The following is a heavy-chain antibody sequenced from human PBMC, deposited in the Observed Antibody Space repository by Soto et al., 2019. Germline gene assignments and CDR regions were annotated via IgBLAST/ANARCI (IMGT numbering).Heavy chain of an antibody. V-gene: IGHV5-10-1*01. J-gene: IGHJ6*02. Sequence: GESLKISCKGSGYGFTSYWISWVRQMPGKGLGWMGRIDPSDSYTNYSPSFQGHVTISADKSIRTAYLQWSSLKASDTAMYYCARRLTYCGGDCSPDYYYYYGMDVWGQGTTVTVSS. D-gene: IGHD2-21*02. CDR2: IDPSDSYT. CDR3: ARRLTYCGGDCSPDYYYYYGMDV. CDR1: GYGFTSYW.